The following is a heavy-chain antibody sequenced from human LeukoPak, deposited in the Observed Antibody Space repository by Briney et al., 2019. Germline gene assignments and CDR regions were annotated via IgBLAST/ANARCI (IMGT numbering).Heavy chain of an antibody. V-gene: IGHV1-69*13. Sequence: GASVKVSCKASGGTFSSYAISWVRQAPGQGLEWMGGIIPIFGTANYAQKFQGRVTITADESTSTAYMELSSLRSEDTAVYYCAIGRRELLSSGMDVWGQGTTVTVSS. J-gene: IGHJ6*02. CDR1: GGTFSSYA. CDR3: AIGRRELLSSGMDV. D-gene: IGHD3-10*01. CDR2: IIPIFGTA.